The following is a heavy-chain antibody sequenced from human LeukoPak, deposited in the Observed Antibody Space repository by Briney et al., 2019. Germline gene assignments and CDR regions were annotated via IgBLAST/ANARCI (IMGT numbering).Heavy chain of an antibody. Sequence: ASVKVSCKASGYTFTSYGISWVRQAPGQGLEWMGWISPYNGNTNYAQKLQGRVTMTTDTSTSTAYMELRSLRSDDTAVYYCARVGPFYCGGDCYPDYWGQGTLVTVSS. CDR3: ARVGPFYCGGDCYPDY. CDR2: ISPYNGNT. D-gene: IGHD2-21*02. J-gene: IGHJ4*02. CDR1: GYTFTSYG. V-gene: IGHV1-18*01.